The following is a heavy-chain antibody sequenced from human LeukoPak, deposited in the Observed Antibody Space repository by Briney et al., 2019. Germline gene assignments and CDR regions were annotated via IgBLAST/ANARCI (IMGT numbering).Heavy chain of an antibody. CDR2: IQNDGGDK. Sequence: GGSLRLSCAASGINFRSSGMHWVRQAPGKGLEWVTFIQNDGGDKSYAASVKGRFTISRDNSKNTVYLHMNSLRADDTALYYCAREGGRAAAGRFDYWGQGTLVTVSS. CDR3: AREGGRAAAGRFDY. D-gene: IGHD6-13*01. CDR1: GINFRSSG. J-gene: IGHJ4*02. V-gene: IGHV3-30*02.